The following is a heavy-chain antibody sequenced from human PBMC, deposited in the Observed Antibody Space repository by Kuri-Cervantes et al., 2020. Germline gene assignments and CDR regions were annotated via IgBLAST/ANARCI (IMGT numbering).Heavy chain of an antibody. CDR1: EFTFNTYV. Sequence: SLKISCAASEFTFNTYVMHWVRQAPGKGLEWVSGISWNSGSIGYADSVKGRFTISRDNAKNSLSLQMDSLRAEDTALYYCAKDPHAARDSWGQGTLVTVSS. D-gene: IGHD6-6*01. CDR2: ISWNSGSI. CDR3: AKDPHAARDS. V-gene: IGHV3-9*01. J-gene: IGHJ4*02.